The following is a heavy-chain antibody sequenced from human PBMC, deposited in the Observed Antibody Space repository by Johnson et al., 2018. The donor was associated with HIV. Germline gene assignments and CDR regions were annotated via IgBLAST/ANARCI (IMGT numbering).Heavy chain of an antibody. V-gene: IGHV3-30-3*01. CDR3: ARDAAKLEEEDAFDI. Sequence: QVLLVESGGGVVQPGRSLRLSCAASGFTFSSYAMHWVRQAPGKGLEWVAVISYDGSNKYYADSVKGRFTISRDNSKNTLYLQMNSLRVEDTAVYYGARDAAKLEEEDAFDIWGQGKMVTVSA. CDR1: GFTFSSYA. J-gene: IGHJ3*02. CDR2: ISYDGSNK. D-gene: IGHD1-1*01.